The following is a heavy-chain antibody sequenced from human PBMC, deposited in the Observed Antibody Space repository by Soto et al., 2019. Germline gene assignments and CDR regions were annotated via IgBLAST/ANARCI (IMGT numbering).Heavy chain of an antibody. V-gene: IGHV1-69*01. J-gene: IGHJ4*02. CDR1: GGTFSSYA. D-gene: IGHD3-16*01. CDR2: IIPIFGTA. Sequence: QVQLVQSGAEVKKPGSSVKVSCKASGGTFSSYAISWVRQAPGQGLEWMGGIIPIFGTANYAQKFQGRVTISAGESTSNAYMEVGSLGSEGTGVDYWARTRRVTGTLEKSYRRLIGGYFDYWGQGTLVTVSS. CDR3: ARTRRVTGTLEKSYRRLIGGYFDY.